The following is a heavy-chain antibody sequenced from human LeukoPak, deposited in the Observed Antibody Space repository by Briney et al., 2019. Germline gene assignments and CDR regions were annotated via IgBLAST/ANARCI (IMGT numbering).Heavy chain of an antibody. CDR1: GFTFDDYA. CDR2: INWNSGSI. CDR3: AKGIAAAEDYHGMDV. Sequence: PGGSLRLSCAASGFTFDDYAMHWVRQVPGKGLEWVSSINWNSGSIVYADSVRGRFTISRDNAKNSLYLQMNGLRGEDTAFYYCAKGIAAAEDYHGMDVWGQGTSVTVSS. J-gene: IGHJ6*02. V-gene: IGHV3-9*01. D-gene: IGHD6-13*01.